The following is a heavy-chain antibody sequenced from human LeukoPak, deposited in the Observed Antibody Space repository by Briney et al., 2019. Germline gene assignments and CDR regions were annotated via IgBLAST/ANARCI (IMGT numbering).Heavy chain of an antibody. V-gene: IGHV4-59*01. CDR3: AREARVYYGSGSYPDY. CDR2: IYYSGST. D-gene: IGHD3-10*01. Sequence: SETLSLTCTVSGGSISSYYWSWIRQPPGKGLEWIGYIYYSGSTNYTPSLKSRVTISVDTSKNQFSLKLSSVTAADTAVYYCAREARVYYGSGSYPDYWGQGTLVTVSS. J-gene: IGHJ4*02. CDR1: GGSISSYY.